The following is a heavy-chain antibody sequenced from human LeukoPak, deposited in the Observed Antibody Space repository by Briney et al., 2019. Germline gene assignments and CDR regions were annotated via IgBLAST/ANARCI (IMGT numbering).Heavy chain of an antibody. Sequence: SETLSLTCKVSGGSISSTDYYWGWVRQPPGKGLEWIGSIYYTGYTNYSPSLRSRVTISVDWSKNRFSLRLNSVTAADTAIYYCARQHTGFDSNFVWGQGTLVTVSS. D-gene: IGHD3-22*01. J-gene: IGHJ4*02. CDR3: ARQHTGFDSNFV. CDR2: IYYTGYT. CDR1: GGSISSTDYY. V-gene: IGHV4-39*01.